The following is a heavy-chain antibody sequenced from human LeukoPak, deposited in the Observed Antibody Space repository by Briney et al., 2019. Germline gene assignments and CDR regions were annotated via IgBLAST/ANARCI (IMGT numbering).Heavy chain of an antibody. V-gene: IGHV1-69*13. D-gene: IGHD1-26*01. CDR3: ARYSGSYRNAFDI. CDR1: GGTFSSYA. CDR2: IIPIFGTA. Sequence: SVKVSCKASGGTFSSYAISWVRQAPGQGLEWMGGIIPIFGTANYAQKSQGRVTITADESTSTAYMELSSLRSEDTAVYYCARYSGSYRNAFDIWGQGTMVTVSS. J-gene: IGHJ3*02.